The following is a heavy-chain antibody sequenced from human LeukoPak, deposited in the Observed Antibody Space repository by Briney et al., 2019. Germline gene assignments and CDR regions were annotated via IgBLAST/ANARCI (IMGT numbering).Heavy chain of an antibody. V-gene: IGHV4-4*07. CDR3: ARDRSPFIVVVPAAIDGMDV. D-gene: IGHD2-2*01. J-gene: IGHJ6*02. Sequence: SETLSLTCTVSGGSISSYYWSWIRQPAGKGLEWIGRIYTSGSTNHNPSLKSRVTMSVDTSKNQFSLKLSSVTAADTAVYYCARDRSPFIVVVPAAIDGMDVWGQGTTVTVSS. CDR2: IYTSGST. CDR1: GGSISSYY.